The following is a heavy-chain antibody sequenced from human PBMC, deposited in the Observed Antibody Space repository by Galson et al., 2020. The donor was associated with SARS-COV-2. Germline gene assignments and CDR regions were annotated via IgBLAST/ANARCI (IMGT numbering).Heavy chain of an antibody. CDR3: AKDRNRVAGGCGYYYYGMDV. J-gene: IGHJ6*02. V-gene: IGHV3-23*01. CDR1: GFTFNIYA. CDR2: IDASGTRT. Sequence: GGSLRLSCAASGFTFNIYAMHWVRQAPGKGLEWVSAIDASGTRTYYADSVKGRFTMSRDNSKNMLYLQMNNLRGEDTAVYYCAKDRNRVAGGCGYYYYGMDVWGQGTTVTVSS. D-gene: IGHD6-19*01.